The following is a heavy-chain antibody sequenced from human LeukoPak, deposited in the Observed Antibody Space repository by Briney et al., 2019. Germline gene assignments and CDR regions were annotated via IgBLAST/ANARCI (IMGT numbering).Heavy chain of an antibody. CDR2: INHSGST. J-gene: IGHJ4*02. D-gene: IGHD3-22*01. CDR3: ARGRRYYYDSSGYFF. CDR1: GGSFRGYY. V-gene: IGHV4-34*01. Sequence: SETLSLTCAVYGGSFRGYYWSWIRQPPGKGLEWIGEINHSGSTNYNPSLKSRVTISVDTSKNQFSLKLSSVTAADTAVYYCARGRRYYYDSSGYFFWGQGTLVTVSS.